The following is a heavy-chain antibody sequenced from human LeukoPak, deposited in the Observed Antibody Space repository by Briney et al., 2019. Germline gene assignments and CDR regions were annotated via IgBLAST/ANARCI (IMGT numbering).Heavy chain of an antibody. D-gene: IGHD5-18*01. V-gene: IGHV1-8*01. CDR3: ARGGYQLLDTAMVTGLVDYYYYGMDV. Sequence: ASVKVSCKGSGYSFTSYDINWVRLATGQGLEWMGWVNPNSGNTGYAQKFQGRVTMTRNTSISTAYMELSSLRSEDPAVYYCARGGYQLLDTAMVTGLVDYYYYGMDVWGQGTTVTVSS. J-gene: IGHJ6*02. CDR1: GYSFTSYD. CDR2: VNPNSGNT.